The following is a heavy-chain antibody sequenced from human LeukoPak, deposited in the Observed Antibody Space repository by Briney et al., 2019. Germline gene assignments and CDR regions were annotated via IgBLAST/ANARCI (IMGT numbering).Heavy chain of an antibody. Sequence: GGSLRLSCAASGFTFSSYWMSWVRQAPGKGLEWVANIKQDGSEKYYVDSVKGRFTISRDNAKNSLYLQMNSLRAEDTAVYYCARLDIAVAGSYYFDYWGQGTLVTVSS. CDR2: IKQDGSEK. V-gene: IGHV3-7*01. CDR1: GFTFSSYW. D-gene: IGHD6-19*01. J-gene: IGHJ4*02. CDR3: ARLDIAVAGSYYFDY.